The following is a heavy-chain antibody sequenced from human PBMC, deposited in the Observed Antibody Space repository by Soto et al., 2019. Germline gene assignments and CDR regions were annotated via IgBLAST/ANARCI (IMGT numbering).Heavy chain of an antibody. D-gene: IGHD3-22*01. CDR2: IDPSDSYT. Sequence: KGLERMGRIDPSDSYTNYSPSFQGHVTISADKSISTAYLQWSSLKASDTAMYYCARLKSQYYDSSGYYGGGNYYGMEVWGQGTTVTVSS. J-gene: IGHJ6*02. V-gene: IGHV5-10-1*01. CDR3: ARLKSQYYDSSGYYGGGNYYGMEV.